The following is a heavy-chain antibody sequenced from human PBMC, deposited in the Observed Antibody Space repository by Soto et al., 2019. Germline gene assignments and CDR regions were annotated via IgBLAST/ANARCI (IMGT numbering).Heavy chain of an antibody. CDR2: IYPGDSDT. D-gene: IGHD4-4*01. Sequence: GEFLKVSCTGSRYSLTSYWIGWVRQLPGKGLEWMGIIYPGDSDTRYSPSFQGQVTISADKSISTAYLQWSSLKASDTAMYYCARSDYSNYGHYYYYYMDVSSKGTTVTSP. CDR1: RYSLTSYW. CDR3: ARSDYSNYGHYYYYYMDV. J-gene: IGHJ6*03. V-gene: IGHV5-51*01.